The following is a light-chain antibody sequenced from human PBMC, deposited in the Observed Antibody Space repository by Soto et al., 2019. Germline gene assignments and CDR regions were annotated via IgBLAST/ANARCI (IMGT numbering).Light chain of an antibody. J-gene: IGLJ2*01. Sequence: QSALTQPASVSGSPGQSITISCTGTSSDVGGYNYVCWYQQHPGKAPKLIIYEVTNRPSGVSSRFSGSKSGNTASLSISGLQAEDEADSYCSSYTSSGTVVFGGGTKLTVL. CDR1: SSDVGGYNY. CDR2: EVT. V-gene: IGLV2-14*03. CDR3: SSYTSSGTVV.